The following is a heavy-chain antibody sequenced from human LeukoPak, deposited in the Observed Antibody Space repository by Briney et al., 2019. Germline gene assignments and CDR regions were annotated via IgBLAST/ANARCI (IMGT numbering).Heavy chain of an antibody. CDR3: ARQRLVAFDI. CDR2: IYYSEST. CDR1: GGSIINSNW. Sequence: SETLSLTCAVSGGSIINSNWWSWVRQPPGKGLEWIGSIYYSESTYYNPSLKSRVTISVDTSKNQFSLKLSSVTAADTAVYYCARQRLVAFDIWGQGTMVTVSS. J-gene: IGHJ3*02. V-gene: IGHV4-39*01.